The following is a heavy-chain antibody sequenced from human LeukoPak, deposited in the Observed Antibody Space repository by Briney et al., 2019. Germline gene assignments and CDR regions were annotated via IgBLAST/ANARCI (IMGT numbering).Heavy chain of an antibody. CDR2: INPNSGGT. J-gene: IGHJ2*01. Sequence: GASVKVSCKASGYTFTGYYMDWVRQAPGQGLEWMGWINPNSGGTNYAQKFQGRVTMTRDTSISTAYMELSRLRSDDTAVYYCAIADYGDYGAWYFDLWGRGTLVTVSS. D-gene: IGHD4-17*01. V-gene: IGHV1-2*02. CDR3: AIADYGDYGAWYFDL. CDR1: GYTFTGYY.